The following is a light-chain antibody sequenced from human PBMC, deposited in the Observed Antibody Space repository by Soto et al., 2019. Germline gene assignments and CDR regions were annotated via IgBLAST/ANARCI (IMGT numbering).Light chain of an antibody. J-gene: IGKJ5*01. CDR1: QSVSIN. V-gene: IGKV3-11*01. Sequence: EIVMTQSPGTLSVSPGERATLSCRASQSVSINLAWYQQKPGQAPRLLIYDASNRATGIPARFSGSGSGTDFTLTISSLEPEDFAVYYCQQRSNWPRITFGQGTRLQIK. CDR3: QQRSNWPRIT. CDR2: DAS.